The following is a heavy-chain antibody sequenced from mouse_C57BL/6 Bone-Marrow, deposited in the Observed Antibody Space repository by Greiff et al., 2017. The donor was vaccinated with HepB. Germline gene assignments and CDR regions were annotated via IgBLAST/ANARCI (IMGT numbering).Heavy chain of an antibody. D-gene: IGHD2-4*01. V-gene: IGHV1-81*01. J-gene: IGHJ4*01. CDR2: IYPRSGNT. CDR3: AREPLRQAMDY. CDR1: GYTFTSYG. Sequence: VKLQESGAELARPGASVKLSCKASGYTFTSYGISWVKQRTGQGLEWIGEIYPRSGNTYYNEKFKGKATLTADKSSSTAYMELRSLTSEDSAVYFCAREPLRQAMDYWGQGTSVTVSS.